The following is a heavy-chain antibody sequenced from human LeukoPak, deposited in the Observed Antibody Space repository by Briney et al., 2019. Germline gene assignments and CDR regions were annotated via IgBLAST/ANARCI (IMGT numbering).Heavy chain of an antibody. CDR3: ARDCSSTSCYLDF. Sequence: SETLSLTCAVYGGSFSGYYWSWIRQPPGKGLEWIGEINHSGNINYNPSLKSRVTISADTSKNQFSLKLTSVTAADTAAYYCARDCSSTSCYLDFWGQGTLVTVSS. CDR2: INHSGNI. D-gene: IGHD2-2*01. V-gene: IGHV4-34*01. J-gene: IGHJ4*02. CDR1: GGSFSGYY.